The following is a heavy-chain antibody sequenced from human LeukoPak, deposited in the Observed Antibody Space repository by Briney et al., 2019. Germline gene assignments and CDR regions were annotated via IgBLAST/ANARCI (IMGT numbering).Heavy chain of an antibody. J-gene: IGHJ6*04. CDR1: GVSISSASYY. V-gene: IGHV4-61*02. CDR3: ARFLGYRGYYGSGKLAMDV. Sequence: SETLSLTCTVSGVSISSASYYWSWIRQPAGKGLEWIGRIHTSGNTNYNPSLKSRVTISVDTSKNQFSLKLSSVTAADTAVYYCARFLGYRGYYGSGKLAMDVWGKGTTVTISS. CDR2: IHTSGNT. D-gene: IGHD3-10*01.